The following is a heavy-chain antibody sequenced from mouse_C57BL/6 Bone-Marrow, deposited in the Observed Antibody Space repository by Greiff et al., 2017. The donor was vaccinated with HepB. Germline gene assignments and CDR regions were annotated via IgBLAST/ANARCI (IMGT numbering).Heavy chain of an antibody. CDR2: IDPENGDT. J-gene: IGHJ2*01. CDR1: GFNIKDDY. Sequence: VQLQQSGVELVRPGASVKLSCTASGFNIKDDYMHWVKQRPEQGLEWIGWIDPENGDTEYASKFQGKATITADTSSNTAYLQLSSLTSEDTAVYYCTTTTMITTDYFDYWGQGTTLTVSS. V-gene: IGHV14-4*01. CDR3: TTTTMITTDYFDY. D-gene: IGHD2-4*01.